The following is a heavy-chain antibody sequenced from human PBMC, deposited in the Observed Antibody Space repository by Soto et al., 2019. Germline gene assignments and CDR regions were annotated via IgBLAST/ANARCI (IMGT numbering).Heavy chain of an antibody. Sequence: GGSLRLSCAASGFTFSSYSMNWVRQAPGKGLEWVSSISSSSSYIYYADSVKGRFTISRDNAKNSLYLQMNSLRAEDTAVYYCARSPSFTEGIDYWGQGTLVTVSS. CDR2: ISSSSSYI. CDR1: GFTFSSYS. J-gene: IGHJ4*02. CDR3: ARSPSFTEGIDY. D-gene: IGHD3-16*01. V-gene: IGHV3-21*01.